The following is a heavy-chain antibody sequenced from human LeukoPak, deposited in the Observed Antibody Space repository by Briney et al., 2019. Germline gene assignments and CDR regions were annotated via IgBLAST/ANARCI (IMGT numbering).Heavy chain of an antibody. J-gene: IGHJ4*02. V-gene: IGHV3-74*01. D-gene: IGHD7-27*01. CDR2: INNDGRVT. CDR1: GFTFSSHW. Sequence: PGGSLRLSCAASGFTFSSHWMHWVRQAPGKGLVWVSFINNDGRVTRYADSVKGRFTISRDNAKNSLYLQMNSLRAEDTAVYYCARDINWVGGYWGQGTLVTVSS. CDR3: ARDINWVGGY.